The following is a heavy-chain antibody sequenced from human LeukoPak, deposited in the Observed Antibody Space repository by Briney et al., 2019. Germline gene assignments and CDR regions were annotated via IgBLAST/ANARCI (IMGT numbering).Heavy chain of an antibody. V-gene: IGHV1-46*01. J-gene: IGHJ4*02. CDR1: GFTFSNYY. D-gene: IGHD6-6*01. CDR2: LNLSGGGT. CDR3: ASSIVARLDC. Sequence: GASVKVSCKASGFTFSNYYIHWVRQSPGQGREWMGELNLSGGGTRYAQKFQGRVTMTRDMSATTVDLELSRLRSEATATYYCASSIVARLDCWGQGTRVTVTS.